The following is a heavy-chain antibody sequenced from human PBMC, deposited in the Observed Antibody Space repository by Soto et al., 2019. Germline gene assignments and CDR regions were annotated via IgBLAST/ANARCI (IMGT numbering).Heavy chain of an antibody. D-gene: IGHD3-3*02. CDR2: IYSGGST. J-gene: IGHJ3*02. V-gene: IGHV3-53*01. CDR1: GFTVSSNY. CDR3: AVLSISAAAFDI. Sequence: GGSLRLSCAASGFTVSSNYMSWVRQAPGKGLEWVSVIYSGGSTYYADSVKGRFTISRDNSKNTLYLQMNSLRAEDTAVYYCAVLSISAAAFDIWGQGTMVTVSS.